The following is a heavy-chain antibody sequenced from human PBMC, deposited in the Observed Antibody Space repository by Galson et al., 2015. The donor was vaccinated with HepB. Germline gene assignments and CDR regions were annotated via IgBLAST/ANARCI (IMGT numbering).Heavy chain of an antibody. J-gene: IGHJ4*02. CDR1: GASISSSLYY. D-gene: IGHD5-18*01. Sequence: ETLSLTCTVSGASISSSLYYWVWVRQPPEQGLAWIGSIYSTGNTYYKSSLKSRVTISADMSKNQFSLKVNSVTAADTAVYYCARAAGDSSTYANDYWGQGALVTVSS. CDR2: IYSTGNT. CDR3: ARAAGDSSTYANDY. V-gene: IGHV4-39*07.